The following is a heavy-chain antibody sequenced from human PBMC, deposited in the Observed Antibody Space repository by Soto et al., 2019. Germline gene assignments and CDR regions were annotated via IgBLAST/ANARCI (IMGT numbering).Heavy chain of an antibody. CDR2: VNYRGNT. D-gene: IGHD3-16*01. J-gene: IGHJ4*02. CDR3: ARQGGNKFDY. CDR1: GDSVISDHYY. V-gene: IGHV4-39*01. Sequence: QLQLQESGPGLVKPSETLSLSCTVSGDSVISDHYYWAWVRQPPGKGLEWIGNVNYRGNTYQNPSLKSRVTIPVDTSSNQASLKLTSVTAADTSVYYCARQGGNKFDYWGQGTLVTVSS.